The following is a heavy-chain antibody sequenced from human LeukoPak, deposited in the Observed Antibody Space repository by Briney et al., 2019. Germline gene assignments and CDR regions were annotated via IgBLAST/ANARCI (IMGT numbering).Heavy chain of an antibody. V-gene: IGHV3-21*01. J-gene: IGHJ6*03. Sequence: PGGSLRLSCAASGFTFSSHSMNWVRQAPGKGLEWVSSISSSSSYIYYADSVKGRFTISRDNAKNSLYLQMNSLRAEDTAVYYCARWLMTGTYYYYYYMDVWGKGTTVTVSS. CDR3: ARWLMTGTYYYYYYMDV. D-gene: IGHD3-9*01. CDR1: GFTFSSHS. CDR2: ISSSSSYI.